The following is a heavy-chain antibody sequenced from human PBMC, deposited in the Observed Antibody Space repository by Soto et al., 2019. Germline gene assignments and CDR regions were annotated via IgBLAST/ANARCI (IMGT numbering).Heavy chain of an antibody. CDR3: ATGGHNDGYNFSPGMDV. CDR2: VIPLFDTA. V-gene: IGHV1-69*01. D-gene: IGHD5-18*01. Sequence: QVQVAQSGAEVKKPGSSVKVSCKVSGGIFTNNAISWVRQAPGQGLEWLGGVIPLFDTAYYAQIFRGRLRISADGATTTAYMELRGLTSADPAVYFCATGGHNDGYNFSPGMDVWGQGPTVTVS. J-gene: IGHJ6*02. CDR1: GGIFTNNA.